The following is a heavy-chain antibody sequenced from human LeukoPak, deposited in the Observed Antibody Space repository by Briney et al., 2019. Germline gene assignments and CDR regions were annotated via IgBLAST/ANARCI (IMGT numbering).Heavy chain of an antibody. D-gene: IGHD1-26*01. J-gene: IGHJ4*02. V-gene: IGHV3-30*04. CDR2: ISYDGSNK. Sequence: AGGSLRLSCAASGFTFSSYAMHWVRQAPGKGLEWVAVISYDGSNKYYADSVKGRFTISRDNSKNTLYLQMNSLRAEDTAVYYCACTDSGSYLYYFDYWGQGTLVTVSS. CDR1: GFTFSSYA. CDR3: ACTDSGSYLYYFDY.